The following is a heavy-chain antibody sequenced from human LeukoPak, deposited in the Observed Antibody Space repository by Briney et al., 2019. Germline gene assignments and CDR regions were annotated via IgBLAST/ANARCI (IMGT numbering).Heavy chain of an antibody. J-gene: IGHJ1*01. Sequence: PSVTLSLTCTVSGGSIRSYYWSWIRQPPGKGLEWIGYIYYSGSTYYNPSLKSRVTISVDTSKNQFSLKLSSVTAADTAVYYCASAPRTVTKSAEYFQHWGQGTLVTVSS. CDR3: ASAPRTVTKSAEYFQH. V-gene: IGHV4-59*04. CDR2: IYYSGST. CDR1: GGSIRSYY. D-gene: IGHD4-17*01.